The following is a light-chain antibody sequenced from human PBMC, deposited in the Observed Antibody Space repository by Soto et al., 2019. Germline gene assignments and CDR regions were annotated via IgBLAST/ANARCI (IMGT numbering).Light chain of an antibody. J-gene: IGLJ2*01. CDR2: GNS. CDR1: SSNIGAGYD. V-gene: IGLV1-40*01. Sequence: QSVLTQPPSVSGAPGQRVTISCTGSSSNIGAGYDVHWYQQLPGTAPKLLIYGNSHRPSGVPDRFSGSKSGTSACLAITGLQAEDEADYYCQSYDSSLSGVVFGGGTQLTVL. CDR3: QSYDSSLSGVV.